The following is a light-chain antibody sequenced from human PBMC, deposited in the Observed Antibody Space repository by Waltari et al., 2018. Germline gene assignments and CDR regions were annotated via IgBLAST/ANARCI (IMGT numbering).Light chain of an antibody. Sequence: QSVLTQPPSASGSPGQRVTISCSGSTANIGSNTVNWYQQIPGTAPQLLIYTNRQRPSGGPDRFSGCKSGTSGFLAISGLQSEDEADYYCAAWDDGLNGWMFGGRTRVSVL. CDR3: AAWDDGLNGWM. CDR2: TNR. CDR1: TANIGSNT. J-gene: IGLJ3*02. V-gene: IGLV1-44*01.